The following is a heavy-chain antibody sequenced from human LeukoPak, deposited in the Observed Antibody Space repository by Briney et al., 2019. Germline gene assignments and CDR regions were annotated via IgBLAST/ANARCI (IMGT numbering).Heavy chain of an antibody. Sequence: PGGSLRLSCAASGFTFSSYAMRWVRQAPGKGLEYVSAISSNGCSTYYANSVKGRFTISRDNYKNTLYLQMGSLRAEDMAVYYCARDYSSVAFDIWGQGTMVTVSS. V-gene: IGHV3-64*01. J-gene: IGHJ3*02. CDR3: ARDYSSVAFDI. CDR1: GFTFSSYA. CDR2: ISSNGCST. D-gene: IGHD6-25*01.